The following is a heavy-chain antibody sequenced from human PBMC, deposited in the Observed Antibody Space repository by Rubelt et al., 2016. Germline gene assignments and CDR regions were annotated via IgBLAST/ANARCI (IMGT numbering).Heavy chain of an antibody. V-gene: IGHV2-5*02. CDR2: VYWDDDK. Sequence: QISLEESGPTLVEPTQTLTLTCTVSGFSVTTDGVGVGWIRQPPGQALEWLAIVYWDDDKRHSPSLKSRLVITMDTSKNQVVLTMANMDPVDTGTYYCAHSVYYRGSYFDYWGQGTLVTVSS. CDR3: AHSVYYRGSYFDY. J-gene: IGHJ4*02. D-gene: IGHD1-26*01. CDR1: GFSVTTDGVG.